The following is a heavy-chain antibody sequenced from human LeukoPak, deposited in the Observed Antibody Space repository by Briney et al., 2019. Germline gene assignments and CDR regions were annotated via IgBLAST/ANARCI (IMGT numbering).Heavy chain of an antibody. CDR1: GFTFSSYW. V-gene: IGHV3-7*03. J-gene: IGHJ6*02. CDR2: IKQDGSEK. Sequence: SGGSLRLSCAASGFTFSSYWMSWVRQAPGKGLEWVANIKQDGSEKYYVDSVKGRFTISRDNAKNSLYLQMNSLRAEDTAVYYCAKLAGWYDFLAYGMDVWGQGTTVTVSS. D-gene: IGHD3-3*01. CDR3: AKLAGWYDFLAYGMDV.